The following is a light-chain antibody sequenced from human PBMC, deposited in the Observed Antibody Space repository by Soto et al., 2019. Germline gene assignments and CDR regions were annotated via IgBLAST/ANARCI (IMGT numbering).Light chain of an antibody. Sequence: QSVLTQPRSVSGSPGQSVTISCTGTSSDVGGYNYVSWYQQHPGKAPKLTIYDVSKRPSGVPDRFSGSKSGNTASLTISGLQAEDEAEYYCCSYAGSYTYVVFGGGTKLTVL. CDR3: CSYAGSYTYVV. CDR2: DVS. V-gene: IGLV2-11*01. J-gene: IGLJ2*01. CDR1: SSDVGGYNY.